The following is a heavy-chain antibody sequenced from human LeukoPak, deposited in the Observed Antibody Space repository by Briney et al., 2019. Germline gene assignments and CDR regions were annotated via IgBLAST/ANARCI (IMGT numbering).Heavy chain of an antibody. CDR2: IIPTLGIA. CDR1: GGTFSSYA. D-gene: IGHD4-17*01. CDR3: ARYGDLGDYFDY. J-gene: IGHJ4*02. V-gene: IGHV1-69*04. Sequence: ASVKVSCKASGGTFSSYAISWVRQAPGQGLEWMGRIIPTLGIANYAQKFQGRVTITADKSTSTAYMELSSLRSEDTAVYYCARYGDLGDYFDYWGQGTLVTVSS.